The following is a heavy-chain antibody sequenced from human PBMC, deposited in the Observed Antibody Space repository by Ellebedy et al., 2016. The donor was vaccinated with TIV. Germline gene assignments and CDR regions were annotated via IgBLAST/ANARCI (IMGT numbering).Heavy chain of an antibody. D-gene: IGHD5-18*01. CDR1: GYTFTNYG. CDR3: AREVKRGYSYINWFDP. J-gene: IGHJ5*02. Sequence: ASVKVSCXASGYTFTNYGISWVRQAPGQGLEWMGWISAYNGNTNYAQKLQGRVTMTTDTSTSTAYMELRSLRSDDTAVYYCAREVKRGYSYINWFDPWGQGTLVTVSS. V-gene: IGHV1-18*01. CDR2: ISAYNGNT.